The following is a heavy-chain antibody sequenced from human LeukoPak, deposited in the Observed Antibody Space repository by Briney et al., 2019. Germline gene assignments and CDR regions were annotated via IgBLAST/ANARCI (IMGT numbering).Heavy chain of an antibody. Sequence: GGSLRLSCAASGFTFSSYWMHWVRQAPGKGLVSVSRINTDGSSTSYVDSGKGRFNISRDNAKNTLYLQMNSLRAEDTAVYYCARGYNYGYWIDYWGQGTLVTVSS. CDR1: GFTFSSYW. D-gene: IGHD5-18*01. V-gene: IGHV3-74*01. J-gene: IGHJ4*02. CDR3: ARGYNYGYWIDY. CDR2: INTDGSST.